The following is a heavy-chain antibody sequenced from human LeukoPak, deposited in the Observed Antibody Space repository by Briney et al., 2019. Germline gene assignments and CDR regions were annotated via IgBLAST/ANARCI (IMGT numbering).Heavy chain of an antibody. CDR1: GGSISSTNW. V-gene: IGHV4-4*02. CDR3: SRESGAFCPFGY. D-gene: IGHD1-26*01. J-gene: IGHJ4*02. CDR2: VSLTGET. Sequence: PSETLSLTCGVSGGSISSTNWWGWVRQPPGQGLEWIGEVSLTGETNYNPSLNGRVTMSLDGSRNQLSLTLTSVTAAGTAIYYCSRESGAFCPFGYWGQGTLVIVPP.